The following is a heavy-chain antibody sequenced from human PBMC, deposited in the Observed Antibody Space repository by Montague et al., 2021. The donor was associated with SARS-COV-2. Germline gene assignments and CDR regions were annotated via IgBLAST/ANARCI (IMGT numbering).Heavy chain of an antibody. CDR2: INDRGVTNY. D-gene: IGHD4-11*01. Sequence: SETLSLTRAVYGESSSGFFWSWTRQPPGKGLEWIAEINDRGVTNYNYNPSLGSRVTISADTSKNQFSLKLRSVTAADTAVYYCARWDPQTLTVISLRGKSANDYWGQGTLVTVSS. V-gene: IGHV4-34*01. CDR3: ARWDPQTLTVISLRGKSANDY. CDR1: GESSSGFF. J-gene: IGHJ4*02.